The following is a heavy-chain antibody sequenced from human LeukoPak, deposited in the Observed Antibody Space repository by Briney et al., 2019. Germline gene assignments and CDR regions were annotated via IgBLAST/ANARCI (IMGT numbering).Heavy chain of an antibody. CDR1: GVSISSGDYY. CDR3: ARVVDYYDSSGLDY. CDR2: IYYSGST. J-gene: IGHJ4*02. D-gene: IGHD3-22*01. Sequence: SQTLSLTCTVSGVSISSGDYYWSWIRQPPGKGLEWIGYIYYSGSTYYNPSLKSRVTISVDTSKNQFSLKLSSVTAADTAVYYCARVVDYYDSSGLDYWGQGTLVTVSS. V-gene: IGHV4-30-4*08.